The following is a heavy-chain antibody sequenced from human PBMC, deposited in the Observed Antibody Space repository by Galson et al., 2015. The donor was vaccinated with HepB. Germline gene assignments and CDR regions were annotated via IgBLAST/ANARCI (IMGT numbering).Heavy chain of an antibody. V-gene: IGHV1-18*01. D-gene: IGHD2-15*01. Sequence: SVKVSCKASGYTFSSYSITWVRQAPGHGLEWVGWISPHNRDTNYAQNLQGRVTMTTDTSTSTAYMELRSLRSDDTAVYYCARGALVVAVGATQNNWFDPWGRGTLVTVSS. CDR1: GYTFSSYS. CDR2: ISPHNRDT. J-gene: IGHJ5*02. CDR3: ARGALVVAVGATQNNWFDP.